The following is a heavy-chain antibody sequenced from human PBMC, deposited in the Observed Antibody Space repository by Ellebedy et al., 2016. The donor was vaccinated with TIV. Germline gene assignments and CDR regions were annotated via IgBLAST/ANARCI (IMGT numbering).Heavy chain of an antibody. CDR2: ISYDGSNK. J-gene: IGHJ3*02. V-gene: IGHV3-30-3*01. Sequence: GGSLRLXCAASGFTFSSYAMHWVRQAPGKGLEWVAVISYDGSNKYYADSVKGRFTISRDNSKNTLYLQMNSLRAEDTAVYYCARVSRWGLYDAFDIWGQGTMVTVSS. D-gene: IGHD4-23*01. CDR1: GFTFSSYA. CDR3: ARVSRWGLYDAFDI.